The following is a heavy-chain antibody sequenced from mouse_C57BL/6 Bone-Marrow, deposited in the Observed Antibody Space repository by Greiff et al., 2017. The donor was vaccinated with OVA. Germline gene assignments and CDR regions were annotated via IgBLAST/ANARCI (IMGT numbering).Heavy chain of an antibody. V-gene: IGHV1-76*01. J-gene: IGHJ4*01. CDR2: IYPGSGNT. CDR1: GYTFTDYY. D-gene: IGHD2-12*01. Sequence: QVQLQQPGAELVRPGASVKLSCKASGYTFTDYYINWVKQRPGQGLEWIARIYPGSGNTYYNEKFKGKATLTAEKSSSTAYMQLSSLTSEDSAVYFCARSYPYYYAMDYWGQGTSGTVSS. CDR3: ARSYPYYYAMDY.